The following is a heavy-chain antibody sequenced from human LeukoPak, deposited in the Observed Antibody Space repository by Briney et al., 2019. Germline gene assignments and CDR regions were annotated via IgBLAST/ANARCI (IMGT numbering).Heavy chain of an antibody. CDR3: ARATPAGSSTD. D-gene: IGHD4-17*01. Sequence: ASVKVSRKASGYTLTSYYLHWVRQAPGQGLEWMAIINPSGGSTSHAQKFQGRVTMTTDTSTSTAYMELRSLRSDDTAVYYCARATPAGSSTDWGQGTLVTVSS. J-gene: IGHJ4*02. V-gene: IGHV1-46*01. CDR1: GYTLTSYY. CDR2: INPSGGST.